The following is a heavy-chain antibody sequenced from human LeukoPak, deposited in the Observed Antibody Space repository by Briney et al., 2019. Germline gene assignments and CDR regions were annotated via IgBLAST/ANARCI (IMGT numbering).Heavy chain of an antibody. D-gene: IGHD3-10*01. J-gene: IGHJ4*02. CDR2: ISGSGGST. CDR3: AKDSGYYGSGSYFDY. CDR1: GFTFSSYA. V-gene: IGHV3-23*01. Sequence: GGSLRLSCAASGFTFSSYAMSWVRQAPGKGLEWVSAISGSGGSTYYADSVKGRFTISRDNSKNTLYLQMNSLRAEDTAVYHCAKDSGYYGSGSYFDYWGQGTLVTVSS.